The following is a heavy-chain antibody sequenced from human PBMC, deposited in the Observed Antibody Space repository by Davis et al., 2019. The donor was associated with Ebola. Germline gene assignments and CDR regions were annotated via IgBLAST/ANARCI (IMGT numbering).Heavy chain of an antibody. CDR3: ARDGSTSNQKSGELDY. CDR1: GYTFTSYD. V-gene: IGHV1-8*01. D-gene: IGHD7-27*01. CDR2: MNPNSGNT. Sequence: AASVKVSCKASGYTFTSYDINWVRQATGQGLEWMGWMNPNSGNTGYAQNFQGRVTMTRNTSISTAYMELSSLRSDDTAVYYCARDGSTSNQKSGELDYWGQGPLVTVSS. J-gene: IGHJ4*02.